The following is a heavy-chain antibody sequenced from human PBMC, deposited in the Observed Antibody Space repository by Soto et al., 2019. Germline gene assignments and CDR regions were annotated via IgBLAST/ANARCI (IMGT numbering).Heavy chain of an antibody. CDR3: ARDPLKYSSSWYRGAFDI. CDR2: INPSGGST. J-gene: IGHJ3*02. CDR1: GYTFTSYY. Sequence: ASLKVSCKASGYTFTSYYMHWVRQAPGQGLEWMGIINPSGGSTSYAQKFQGRVTMTRDTSTSTVYMELSSLRSEDTAVYYCARDPLKYSSSWYRGAFDIWGQGTMVTVSS. D-gene: IGHD6-13*01. V-gene: IGHV1-46*01.